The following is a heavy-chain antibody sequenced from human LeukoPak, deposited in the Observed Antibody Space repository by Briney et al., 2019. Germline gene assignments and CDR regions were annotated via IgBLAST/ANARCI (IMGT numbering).Heavy chain of an antibody. CDR1: GLTFNSYE. Sequence: GGSLRLSCAASGLTFNSYEIHWVRQASGKGLVWVSRINSDGSSTTYADSVRGRFTISRDNAKNTLYLQMNSLRAEDTAVYYCASTVGPNYFDSWGQGTLVTVSS. CDR2: INSDGSST. CDR3: ASTVGPNYFDS. J-gene: IGHJ4*02. V-gene: IGHV3-74*01.